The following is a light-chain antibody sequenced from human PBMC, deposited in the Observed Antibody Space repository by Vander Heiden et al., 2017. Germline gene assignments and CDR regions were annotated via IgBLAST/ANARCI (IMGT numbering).Light chain of an antibody. J-gene: IGLJ3*02. CDR1: STDVGGYNY. CDR2: EVS. CDR3: MSYTSSSTWV. Sequence: SALTQTVSVSGSRGQSITISCTGTSTDVGGYNYVSWYQQHPATAPKVMIYEVSNRPSGVSNRFSGSKSGTTASLTISGLPAEDDADYYCMSYTSSSTWVFGGGTKLTVL. V-gene: IGLV2-14*01.